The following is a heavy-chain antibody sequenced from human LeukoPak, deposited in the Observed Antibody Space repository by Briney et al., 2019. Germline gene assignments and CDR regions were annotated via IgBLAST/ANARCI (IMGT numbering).Heavy chain of an antibody. D-gene: IGHD3-10*01. CDR3: ARGTMVRGVIGSWFDP. J-gene: IGHJ5*02. CDR2: ISAYNGNT. CDR1: GYTFTSYG. Sequence: ASVKVSCKASGYTFTSYGISWVRQAPGRGLEWMGWISAYNGNTNYAQKLQGRVTMTTDTSTSTAYMELRSLRSDDTAVYYCARGTMVRGVIGSWFDPWGQGTLVTVSS. V-gene: IGHV1-18*01.